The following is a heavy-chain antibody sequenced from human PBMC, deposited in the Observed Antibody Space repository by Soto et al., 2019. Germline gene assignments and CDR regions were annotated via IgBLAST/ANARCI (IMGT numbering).Heavy chain of an antibody. J-gene: IGHJ4*02. CDR1: GGSISRGGYS. D-gene: IGHD4-17*01. CDR3: GRGMTTVTTFDY. Sequence: QLQLQESGSGLVKPSQTLSLTCAVSGGSISRGGYSWSWIRQPPGKGLEWMGYIYPSGSTYHNPSLKSRVTISVDGSTNQFSLKLSSVTAADTAVYYCGRGMTTVTTFDYWGQGTLVTVSS. V-gene: IGHV4-30-2*01. CDR2: IYPSGST.